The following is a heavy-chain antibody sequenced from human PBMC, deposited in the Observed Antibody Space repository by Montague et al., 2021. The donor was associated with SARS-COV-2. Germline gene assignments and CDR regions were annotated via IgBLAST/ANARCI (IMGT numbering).Heavy chain of an antibody. J-gene: IGHJ4*01. V-gene: IGHV6-1*01. CDR1: GDSVSSNSAA. CDR2: TYYRSKWYT. D-gene: IGHD1-1*01. CDR3: AREGTVPGPREIYFDD. Sequence: CAISGDSVSSNSAAWNLIRQSPSGGLEWLGRTYYRSKWYTDYAPSVKTRITITPDTSNNQFSLHLNSVTPGDTAVYYCAREGTVPGPREIYFDDWGQGTLVTVSS.